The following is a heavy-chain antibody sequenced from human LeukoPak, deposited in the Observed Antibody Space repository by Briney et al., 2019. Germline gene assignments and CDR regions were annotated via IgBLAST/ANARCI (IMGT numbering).Heavy chain of an antibody. CDR3: ARAKDIVVVPAAFDY. D-gene: IGHD2-2*01. Sequence: ASVKVSCKASGGTFSSYAISWVRQAPGQGLEWMGGIIPIFGTANYAQKFQGRVTITADESTSTAYMELSSLRSEDTAVYYCARAKDIVVVPAAFDYWGQGTLVTVSS. CDR2: IIPIFGTA. V-gene: IGHV1-69*13. J-gene: IGHJ4*02. CDR1: GGTFSSYA.